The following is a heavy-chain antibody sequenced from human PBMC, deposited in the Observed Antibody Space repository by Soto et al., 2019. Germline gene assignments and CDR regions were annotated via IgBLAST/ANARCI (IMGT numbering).Heavy chain of an antibody. J-gene: IGHJ4*02. D-gene: IGHD6-19*01. V-gene: IGHV3-23*01. CDR2: ISNSGVGT. Sequence: GGSLSLSCAASGFTFSSYSMSWVRQAPGKGLEWVSHISNSGVGTYYADSVKGRFTISRDNSKNTLYLQMNSLRAEDTAVYYCAKKDSGGWRGAFDYWGQGTPVTVSS. CDR1: GFTFSSYS. CDR3: AKKDSGGWRGAFDY.